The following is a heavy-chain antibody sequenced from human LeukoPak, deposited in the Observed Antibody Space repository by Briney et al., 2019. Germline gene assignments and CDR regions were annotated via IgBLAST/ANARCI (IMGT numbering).Heavy chain of an antibody. V-gene: IGHV4-38-2*01. CDR3: ARYSGSYYSQPFDY. CDR2: IYYIGST. Sequence: KPSETLSLTCAVSGYSISSGYYWGWIRQPPGKGLEWIGSIYYIGSTYYNPSLKSRVTISVDTSNNQFSLKLSSVTAADTAVYYCARYSGSYYSQPFDYWGQGTLVTVSS. CDR1: GYSISSGYY. D-gene: IGHD1-26*01. J-gene: IGHJ4*02.